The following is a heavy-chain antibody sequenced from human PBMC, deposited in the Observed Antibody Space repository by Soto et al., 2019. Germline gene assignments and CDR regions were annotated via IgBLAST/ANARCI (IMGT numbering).Heavy chain of an antibody. J-gene: IGHJ4*02. CDR2: IYYSGST. V-gene: IGHV4-61*01. Sequence: SEALSLTCTVSGGSVSSGSYYWSWIRQPPGKGLEWIGYIYYSGSTNYNPSLKSRVTISVDTSKNQFSLKLSSVTAADTAVYYCARDSPVGYCSRGSCYHFDYWGQGTLVTVSS. D-gene: IGHD2-15*01. CDR1: GGSVSSGSYY. CDR3: ARDSPVGYCSRGSCYHFDY.